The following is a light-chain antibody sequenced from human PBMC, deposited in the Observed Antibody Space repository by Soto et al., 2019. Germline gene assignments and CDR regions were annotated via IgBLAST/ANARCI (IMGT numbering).Light chain of an antibody. CDR3: SSYTSSSTLYV. V-gene: IGLV2-14*01. Sequence: QSALTQPASVSGSPGQSITISCTGTSSDVGGYNYVSWYQQHPGKAPKLMIYEVSNRPSGVSNRLSGSKSGNTASLTISGLQAEDEADYYCSSYTSSSTLYVFGNGTKVTVL. CDR1: SSDVGGYNY. J-gene: IGLJ1*01. CDR2: EVS.